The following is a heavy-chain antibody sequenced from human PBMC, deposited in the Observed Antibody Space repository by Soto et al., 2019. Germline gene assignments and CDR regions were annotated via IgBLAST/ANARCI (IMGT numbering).Heavy chain of an antibody. CDR3: SRHHFLGGGEDY. CDR1: GYTFTNSW. J-gene: IGHJ4*02. D-gene: IGHD3-16*01. V-gene: IGHV5-10-1*01. CDR2: LDPSDFYT. Sequence: EVQLVQSGAEVKKPGESLRISCKASGYTFTNSWISWVRQMPGKGLEWMGRLDPSDFYTNYGPSFQGHVTISADTSISTVFLQWDSLTASDTAMYYCSRHHFLGGGEDYWGQGTLVTVSS.